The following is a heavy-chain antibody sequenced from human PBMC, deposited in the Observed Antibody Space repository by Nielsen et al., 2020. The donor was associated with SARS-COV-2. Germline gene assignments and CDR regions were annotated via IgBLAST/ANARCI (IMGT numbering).Heavy chain of an antibody. V-gene: IGHV3-30*18. CDR3: AKDQRFLEWTSGAFDI. Sequence: GGSLSLSCAASGFTFSSYGMHWVRQAPGKGLEWVAVISYDGSNKYYADSVKGRFTISRDNSKNTLYLQMNSLRAEDTAVYYCAKDQRFLEWTSGAFDIWGQGTMVTVSS. CDR2: ISYDGSNK. D-gene: IGHD3-3*01. CDR1: GFTFSSYG. J-gene: IGHJ3*02.